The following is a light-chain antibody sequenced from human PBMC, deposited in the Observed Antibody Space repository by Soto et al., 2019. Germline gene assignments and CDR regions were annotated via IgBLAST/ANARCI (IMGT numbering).Light chain of an antibody. CDR2: DTS. CDR1: TGAVTSGHY. CDR3: LLSYSGALNGV. Sequence: QAVVTQEPSLTVSPGGTVTLTCGSSTGAVTSGHYPYWFQQKPGQAPRTLIYDTSNKHSWTPARFSGSLLGGKAALTLSGAQPEDEAEYYCLLSYSGALNGVFGGGTKVTVL. J-gene: IGLJ3*02. V-gene: IGLV7-46*01.